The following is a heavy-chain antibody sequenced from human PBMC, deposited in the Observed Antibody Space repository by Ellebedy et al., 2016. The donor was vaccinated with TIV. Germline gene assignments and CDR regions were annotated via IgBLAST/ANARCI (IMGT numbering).Heavy chain of an antibody. Sequence: GESLKISCKGSGYSFTSYWIGWVRQMPGKGLEWMGIIYPGDSDTRYRPSFQGQVTISADKSISPAYLQWSSLKASDTAMYYCARLDYDILTGYLSDFDYWGQGTLVTVSS. D-gene: IGHD3-9*01. V-gene: IGHV5-51*01. CDR1: GYSFTSYW. CDR2: IYPGDSDT. J-gene: IGHJ4*02. CDR3: ARLDYDILTGYLSDFDY.